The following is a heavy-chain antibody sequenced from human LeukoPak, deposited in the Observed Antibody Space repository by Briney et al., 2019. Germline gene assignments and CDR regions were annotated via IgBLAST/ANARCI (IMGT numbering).Heavy chain of an antibody. CDR2: VYSDGTT. D-gene: IGHD3-22*01. V-gene: IGHV3-66*02. CDR1: RFTVSSNY. CDR3: ARLYDRSAYGAFDI. J-gene: IGHJ3*02. Sequence: GGSLRLSCAASRFTVSSNYMGWVRQAPGKGLEWVSVVYSDGTTYYPDSVKGRFTISRDNSQNTLYLQLDSLRAEDTAAYYCARLYDRSAYGAFDIWGQGTMVTVSS.